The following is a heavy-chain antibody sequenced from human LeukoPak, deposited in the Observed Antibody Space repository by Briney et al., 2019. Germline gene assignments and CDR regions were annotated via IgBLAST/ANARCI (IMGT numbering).Heavy chain of an antibody. Sequence: GGSLRLSCAASGFTLSDYDMRWVRRGTGKGLEWVSAIGAAGDTYYQGSVKGRFTISRDEAKNFLYLQMNSLRAEDTAVYYCARDEGYCSRTSCYGASKGMDVWGQGTAVIVPS. CDR1: GFTLSDYD. V-gene: IGHV3-13*01. CDR2: IGAAGDT. D-gene: IGHD2-2*01. CDR3: ARDEGYCSRTSCYGASKGMDV. J-gene: IGHJ6*02.